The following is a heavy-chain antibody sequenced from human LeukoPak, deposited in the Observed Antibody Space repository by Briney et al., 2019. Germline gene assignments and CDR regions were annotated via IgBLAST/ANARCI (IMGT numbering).Heavy chain of an antibody. J-gene: IGHJ4*02. Sequence: ASVKVSCTASGYTFTSYGISWVRQAPGQGLEWMGWISAYNGNTNYAQKLQGRVTMTTDTSTSTAYMELRSLRSDDTAVYYCARSYCSGGSCYSDYWGQGTLVTVSS. CDR2: ISAYNGNT. D-gene: IGHD2-15*01. CDR3: ARSYCSGGSCYSDY. CDR1: GYTFTSYG. V-gene: IGHV1-18*01.